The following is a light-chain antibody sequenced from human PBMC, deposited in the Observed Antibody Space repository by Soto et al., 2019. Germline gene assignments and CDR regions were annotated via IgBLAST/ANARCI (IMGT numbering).Light chain of an antibody. Sequence: QSALTQPASVSGFPGQSITISCTGTTTDVGSYNYVSWYQQHPNKAPKLMIYEVSNRPSGISNRFFGSKSGNTASLTISGLQAEDEADYYCSSFTTSLTWVFGGGTQLTVL. CDR3: SSFTTSLTWV. CDR2: EVS. J-gene: IGLJ3*02. V-gene: IGLV2-14*01. CDR1: TTDVGSYNY.